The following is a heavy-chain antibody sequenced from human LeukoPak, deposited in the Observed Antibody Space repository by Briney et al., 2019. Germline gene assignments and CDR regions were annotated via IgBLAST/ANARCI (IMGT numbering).Heavy chain of an antibody. J-gene: IGHJ4*02. CDR2: IYYSGDT. CDR1: GDSISPYY. V-gene: IGHV4-59*01. D-gene: IGHD1-1*01. Sequence: SETLSLACTVSGDSISPYYWGWIRQLPGKGLEWIGYIYYSGDTTYNPFLKSRVTMSVDTSKNQFSLKLSSVTAADTAVYYCARDKQPGDYWGQGALVTVSS. CDR3: ARDKQPGDY.